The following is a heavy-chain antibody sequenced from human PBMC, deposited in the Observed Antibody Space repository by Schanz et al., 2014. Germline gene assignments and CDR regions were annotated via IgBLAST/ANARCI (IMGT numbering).Heavy chain of an antibody. D-gene: IGHD3-3*01. V-gene: IGHV3-23*01. J-gene: IGHJ4*02. Sequence: EVQLLESGGGLVQPGGSLRLSCATSGFSFSSYAINWVRQAPGKGLEWVSGISGSGASTYYADSVKGRFTISRDNSNKTVDLQMNSLRAEDTAVYYCVRDSFFAFDDWGQGTLVTVSS. CDR1: GFSFSSYA. CDR3: VRDSFFAFDD. CDR2: ISGSGAST.